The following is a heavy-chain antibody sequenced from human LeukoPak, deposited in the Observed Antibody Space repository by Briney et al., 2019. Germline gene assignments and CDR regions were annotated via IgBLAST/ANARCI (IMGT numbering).Heavy chain of an antibody. V-gene: IGHV3-15*01. CDR3: TTSTTFYDFWSGYYMARAFDI. Sequence: GGSLRLSCAASGFTFSNAWMSWVRQAPGKGLEWVGRIKSKTDGGTTDYAAPVKGRFTISRDDSKNTLYLQMNSLKTEDTAVYYCTTSTTFYDFWSGYYMARAFDIWGQGTMVTVSS. D-gene: IGHD3-3*01. CDR2: IKSKTDGGTT. J-gene: IGHJ3*02. CDR1: GFTFSNAW.